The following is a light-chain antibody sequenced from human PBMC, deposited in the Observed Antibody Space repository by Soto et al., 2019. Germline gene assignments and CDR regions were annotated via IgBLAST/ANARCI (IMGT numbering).Light chain of an antibody. CDR3: SSYAGSLVV. CDR1: SSDVGGYNY. Sequence: QSALTQPPSASGSPGQSVTISCTGTSSDVGGYNYVSWYQQHPGKAPKLMINEVSKRPSGVPDRFSGSKSGNTASLTVSGLQAEDEADYYCSSYAGSLVVFGGGTKLTVL. J-gene: IGLJ2*01. V-gene: IGLV2-8*01. CDR2: EVS.